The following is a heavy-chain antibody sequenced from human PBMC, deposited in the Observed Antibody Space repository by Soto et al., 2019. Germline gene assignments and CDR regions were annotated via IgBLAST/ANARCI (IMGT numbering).Heavy chain of an antibody. Sequence: ASVKVSCKASGYTFTGYYMHWVRQAPGQGLEWMGWINPNSGGTNYAQKFQGRVTMTRDTSISTAYMELSRLRSDDTAVYYCARDNSYNWNYDYWGQGTLVTVSS. V-gene: IGHV1-2*02. D-gene: IGHD1-7*01. CDR1: GYTFTGYY. CDR3: ARDNSYNWNYDY. CDR2: INPNSGGT. J-gene: IGHJ4*02.